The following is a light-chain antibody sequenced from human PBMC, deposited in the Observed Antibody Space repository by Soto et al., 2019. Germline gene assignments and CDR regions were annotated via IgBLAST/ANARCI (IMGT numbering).Light chain of an antibody. CDR1: QSVSNNY. Sequence: EIVLTQSCVTLSLSPGQRSTLSCMASQSVSNNYLAWYQQKPGQAPRLLIYGASNRATGIPDRFSGSGSGTDFTLTISSLEPEDFAVYYCQQYGSSATLGQGTKVDIK. V-gene: IGKV3-20*01. J-gene: IGKJ1*01. CDR3: QQYGSSAT. CDR2: GAS.